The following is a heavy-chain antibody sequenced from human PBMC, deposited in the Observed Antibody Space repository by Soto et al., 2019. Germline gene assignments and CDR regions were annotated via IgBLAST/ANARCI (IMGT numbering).Heavy chain of an antibody. Sequence: ASVKGACKASGYTFTGYYMHWVRQAPGQGLEWMGWINPTSGGTNYAQKFQGRVTMTRATSISTAYMELSRLRSDDTAVYYCAIEGGRYQLLNWFDPCGQRTLDTVSA. CDR2: INPTSGGT. J-gene: IGHJ5*02. CDR1: GYTFTGYY. D-gene: IGHD2-2*01. CDR3: AIEGGRYQLLNWFDP. V-gene: IGHV1-2*02.